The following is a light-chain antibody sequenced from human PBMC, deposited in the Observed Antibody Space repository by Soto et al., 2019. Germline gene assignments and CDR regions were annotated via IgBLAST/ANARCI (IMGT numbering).Light chain of an antibody. CDR2: DAS. J-gene: IGKJ4*01. CDR1: QTIGAY. Sequence: EIVLTQSPATLSLSPGERATVSCRASQTIGAYLAWYQQKPGQAPRLLIYDASTRATGIPTRFSGSGSGTDFTLTISSLEPEDFAVYYCQQRSEWPPLTFGGGTKVEFK. CDR3: QQRSEWPPLT. V-gene: IGKV3-11*01.